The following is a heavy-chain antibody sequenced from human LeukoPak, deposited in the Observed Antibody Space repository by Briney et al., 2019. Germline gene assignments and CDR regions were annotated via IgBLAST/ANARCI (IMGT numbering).Heavy chain of an antibody. CDR2: ISGSGGST. Sequence: GGSLRLSCAASGFTVSSNYMSWVRQAPGKGLEWVSAISGSGGSTYYADSVKGRFTISRDNSKNTLYLQMNSLRAEDTAVYYCAKCGSYLCFDYWGQGTLVTVSS. CDR1: GFTVSSNY. D-gene: IGHD1-26*01. V-gene: IGHV3-23*01. CDR3: AKCGSYLCFDY. J-gene: IGHJ4*02.